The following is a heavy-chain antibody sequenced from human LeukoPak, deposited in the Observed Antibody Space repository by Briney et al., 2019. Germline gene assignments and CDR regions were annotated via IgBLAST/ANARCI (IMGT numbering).Heavy chain of an antibody. Sequence: SETLSLTCTVSGGSISSSSYYWGWIRQPPGKGLEWIGSIYYSGSTYYNQSPKSRVTISVDTSKNQFSLKLSSVTAADTAVYYCARRRRGFLLAVAGTKGDLLNWFDPWGQGTLVTVSS. V-gene: IGHV4-39*01. CDR2: IYYSGST. J-gene: IGHJ5*02. CDR3: ARRRRGFLLAVAGTKGDLLNWFDP. D-gene: IGHD6-19*01. CDR1: GGSISSSSYY.